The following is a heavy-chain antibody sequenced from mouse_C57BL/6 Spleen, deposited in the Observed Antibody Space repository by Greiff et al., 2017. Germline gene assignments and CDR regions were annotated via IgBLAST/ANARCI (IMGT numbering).Heavy chain of an antibody. CDR3: ARTSSGPMDY. D-gene: IGHD3-2*02. V-gene: IGHV1-50*01. Sequence: VQLQQPGAELVKPGASVKLSCKASGYTFTSYWMQWVKQRPGQGLEWIGEIDPSDSYTNYNQKFKGKATLTVDTSSSTAYLQLSSLTSEDSAVYYCARTSSGPMDYWGQGTSVTVSS. CDR1: GYTFTSYW. CDR2: IDPSDSYT. J-gene: IGHJ4*01.